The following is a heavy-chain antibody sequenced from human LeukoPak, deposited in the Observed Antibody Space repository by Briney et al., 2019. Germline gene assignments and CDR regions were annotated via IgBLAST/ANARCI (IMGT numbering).Heavy chain of an antibody. Sequence: GGSLRLSCAASGFTFSSYSMNWVRQAPGKGLEWMGIIYPGDSDTRYSPSFQGQVTISADKSISTAYLQWSSLKASDTAMYYCARYGSGPTRPDYWGQGTLVTVSS. V-gene: IGHV5-51*01. D-gene: IGHD3-10*01. CDR1: GFTFSSYS. CDR3: ARYGSGPTRPDY. CDR2: IYPGDSDT. J-gene: IGHJ4*02.